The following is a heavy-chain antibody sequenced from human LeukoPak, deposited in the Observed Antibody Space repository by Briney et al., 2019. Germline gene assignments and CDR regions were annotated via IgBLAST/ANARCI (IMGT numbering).Heavy chain of an antibody. Sequence: ASVKVSCKASGYTFTSYAMNWVRQAPGQGPEWMGWINMYNGHPTYAQGFTGRFVFSLDTSISTAYLQISSLKAEDTAVYYCARDGLVEGVSLFDYWGQGTLVTVSS. CDR1: GYTFTSYA. D-gene: IGHD3-16*01. CDR2: INMYNGHP. V-gene: IGHV7-4-1*02. CDR3: ARDGLVEGVSLFDY. J-gene: IGHJ4*02.